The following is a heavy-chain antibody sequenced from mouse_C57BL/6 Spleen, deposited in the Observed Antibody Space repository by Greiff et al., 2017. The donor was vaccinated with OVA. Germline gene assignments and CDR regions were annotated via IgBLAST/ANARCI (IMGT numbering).Heavy chain of an antibody. Sequence: QVQLQQSGAELVRPGTSVKVSCKASGYAFTNYLIEWVKQRPGQGLEWIGVINPGSGGTNYNEKFKGKATLTADKSSSTAYMQLSSLTSEDSAVYFCARGSSLWYFDVWGTGTTVTVSS. CDR3: ARGSSLWYFDV. CDR2: INPGSGGT. J-gene: IGHJ1*03. V-gene: IGHV1-54*01. D-gene: IGHD1-1*01. CDR1: GYAFTNYL.